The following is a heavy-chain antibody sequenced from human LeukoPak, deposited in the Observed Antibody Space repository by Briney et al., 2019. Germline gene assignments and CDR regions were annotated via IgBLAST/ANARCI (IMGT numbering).Heavy chain of an antibody. J-gene: IGHJ6*03. CDR2: ISSSSSTI. D-gene: IGHD2-2*01. Sequence: AGGSLRLSCAASGFTFSSYSMNWVRQAPGKGLEWVSYISSSSSTIYYADSVKGRFTISRDNAKNSLYLQMNSLRAEDTAVYYCARDVVVFFIDYYYMDVWGKGTTVTVSS. CDR3: ARDVVVFFIDYYYMDV. CDR1: GFTFSSYS. V-gene: IGHV3-48*01.